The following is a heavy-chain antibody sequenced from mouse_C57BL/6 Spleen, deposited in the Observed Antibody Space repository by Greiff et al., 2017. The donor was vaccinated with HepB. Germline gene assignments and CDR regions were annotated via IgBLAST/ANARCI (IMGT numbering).Heavy chain of an antibody. V-gene: IGHV1-50*01. CDR2: IDPSDSYT. CDR3: ALYYGSTDWYFDV. D-gene: IGHD1-1*01. CDR1: GYTFTSYW. J-gene: IGHJ1*03. Sequence: QVQLQQPGAELVKPGASVKLSCKASGYTFTSYWMQWVKQRPGQGLEWIGEIDPSDSYTNYNQKFKGKATLTVDTSSSTAYMQLSSLTSEDSAVYYCALYYGSTDWYFDVWGTGTTVTVSS.